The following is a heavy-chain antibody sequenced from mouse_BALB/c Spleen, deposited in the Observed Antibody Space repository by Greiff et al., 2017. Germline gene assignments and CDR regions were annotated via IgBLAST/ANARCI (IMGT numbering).Heavy chain of an antibody. Sequence: DVHLVESGGGLVQPGGSLKLSCAASGFTFSSYTMSWVRQTPEKRLEWVAYISNGGGSTYYPDTVKGRFTISRDNAKNTLYLQMSSLKSEDTAMYYCARGGYGNYSWFAYWGQGTLVTVSA. J-gene: IGHJ3*01. CDR2: ISNGGGST. V-gene: IGHV5-12-2*01. CDR1: GFTFSSYT. CDR3: ARGGYGNYSWFAY. D-gene: IGHD2-1*01.